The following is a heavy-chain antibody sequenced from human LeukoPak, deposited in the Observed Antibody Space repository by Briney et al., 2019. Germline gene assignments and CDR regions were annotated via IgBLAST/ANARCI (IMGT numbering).Heavy chain of an antibody. CDR1: GYTFTGYY. J-gene: IGHJ4*02. V-gene: IGHV1-2*02. CDR2: INPNSGGT. Sequence: ASVKVSCKASGYTFTGYYMHWVRQAPGQGLEWMGWINPNSGGTNYAQNLQDRVTMTTDTSTSTAYMELRSLKSDDTAVYYCARGGLWCTGNKCYYYFDYWGQGTLVTVSS. D-gene: IGHD2-8*02. CDR3: ARGGLWCTGNKCYYYFDY.